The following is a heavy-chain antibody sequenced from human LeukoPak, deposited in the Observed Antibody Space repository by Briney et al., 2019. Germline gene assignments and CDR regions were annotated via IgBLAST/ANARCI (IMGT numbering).Heavy chain of an antibody. V-gene: IGHV1-18*01. D-gene: IGHD1-26*01. Sequence: GASVKVSCKASGYTFTSYGISWVRQAPGQGLEWMGWISAYNGNTNYAQKLQGRVTMTTDTSTSAAYMELRSLRSDDTAVYYCARQSGSYVGHYFDYWGQGTLVTVSS. J-gene: IGHJ4*02. CDR1: GYTFTSYG. CDR3: ARQSGSYVGHYFDY. CDR2: ISAYNGNT.